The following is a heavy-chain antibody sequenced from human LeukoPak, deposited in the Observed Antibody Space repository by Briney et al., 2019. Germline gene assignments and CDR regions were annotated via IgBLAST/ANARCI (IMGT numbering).Heavy chain of an antibody. CDR2: IYYSGST. V-gene: IGHV4-39*01. CDR1: GGSISSSSYY. J-gene: IGHJ4*02. Sequence: SETLSLTCTVSGGSISSSSYYWGWIRQPRGKGLEWIGSIYYSGSTYYNPSLKSRVTISVDTSKNQFSLKLSSVTAADTAVYYCARADIVLMVYATYYFDYWGQGTLATVSS. CDR3: ARADIVLMVYATYYFDY. D-gene: IGHD2-8*01.